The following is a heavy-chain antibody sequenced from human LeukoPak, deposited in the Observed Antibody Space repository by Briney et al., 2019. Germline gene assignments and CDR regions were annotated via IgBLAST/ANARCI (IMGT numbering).Heavy chain of an antibody. D-gene: IGHD2-2*01. CDR2: ISYDGGIK. CDR3: ARSSSTTCCGKDV. J-gene: IGHJ6*04. Sequence: GRSLRLSCDASGVTFRSDAMHWVRQAPGKGLEWVAVISYDGGIKYYADPVKGRFTISRDNSENTLYLQMNSLRTEDTAVYYCARSSSTTCCGKDVWGKGTTVTVSS. CDR1: GVTFRSDA. V-gene: IGHV3-30*01.